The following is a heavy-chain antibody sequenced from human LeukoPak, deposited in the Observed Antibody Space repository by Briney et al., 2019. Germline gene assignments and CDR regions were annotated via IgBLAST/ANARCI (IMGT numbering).Heavy chain of an antibody. CDR3: ARATGDLFFYFDY. CDR1: GFTFSSYA. J-gene: IGHJ4*02. CDR2: ISGSGGST. D-gene: IGHD7-27*01. Sequence: GGSLRLSCAASGFTFSSYAMSWVRQAPGKGLEWVSAISGSGGSTYYADSVKGRFTISRDDSKNTLYLQMNSLRAEDTAVYYCARATGDLFFYFDYWGQGTLVTVSS. V-gene: IGHV3-23*01.